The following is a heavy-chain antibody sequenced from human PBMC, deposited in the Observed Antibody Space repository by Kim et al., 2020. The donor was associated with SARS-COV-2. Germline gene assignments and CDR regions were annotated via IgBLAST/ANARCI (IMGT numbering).Heavy chain of an antibody. J-gene: IGHJ5*02. CDR2: INSDGSST. CDR1: GFSFSDYS. Sequence: GGSLRHSCAASGFSFSDYSMNWIRQAPGKGLEWFAYINSDGSSTEYADSVNGRFTISRDNAKKSLSLQMNRLTPEDTAVYYCVREPASWGQGTLVTVSS. CDR3: VREPAS. V-gene: IGHV3-11*01.